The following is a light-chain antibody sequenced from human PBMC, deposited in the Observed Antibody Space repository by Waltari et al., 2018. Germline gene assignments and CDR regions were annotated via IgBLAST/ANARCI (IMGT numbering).Light chain of an antibody. CDR2: NNN. V-gene: IGLV1-40*01. Sequence: QPVLTQPPPMSGAPGQRVPISCTGSGATVGAGVDVNWYQQLPGGVPKLLISNNNKRPSGVPERFSASKSGTSASLAITGLQAEDEGDYFCPSYDSYWGVVFGGGTKLTVL. CDR3: PSYDSYWGVV. CDR1: GATVGAGVD. J-gene: IGLJ3*02.